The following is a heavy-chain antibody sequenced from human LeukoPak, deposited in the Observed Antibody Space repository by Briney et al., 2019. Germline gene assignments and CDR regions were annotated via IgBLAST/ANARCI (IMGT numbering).Heavy chain of an antibody. CDR1: SDSISSDDYN. D-gene: IGHD4-17*01. Sequence: SQTLSLTCTVSSDSISSDDYNWSWIRQPAGKGLVFIRYINKKGSTYYNPPLKSRVSISIDTSKNQFSLKLTSVTSAHTAGYFCAREHKSYCDYTYYFDSWGQGTPGTVSS. V-gene: IGHV4-30-4*01. CDR2: INKKGST. CDR3: AREHKSYCDYTYYFDS. J-gene: IGHJ4*02.